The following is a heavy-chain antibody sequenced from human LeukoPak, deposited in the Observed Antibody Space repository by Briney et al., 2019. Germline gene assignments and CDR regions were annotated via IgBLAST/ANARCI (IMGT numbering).Heavy chain of an antibody. Sequence: GRSLRLSCAASGFTFSNYGMHWARQAPGKGLEWVAVISYDGSNKYYADSVKGRFTISRDNSKNTLYLQMNSLRAEDTAVYYCAKDPFRGLGLVTIFGVARGWFDPWGQGTLVTVSS. V-gene: IGHV3-33*05. CDR3: AKDPFRGLGLVTIFGVARGWFDP. CDR2: ISYDGSNK. J-gene: IGHJ5*02. CDR1: GFTFSNYG. D-gene: IGHD3-3*01.